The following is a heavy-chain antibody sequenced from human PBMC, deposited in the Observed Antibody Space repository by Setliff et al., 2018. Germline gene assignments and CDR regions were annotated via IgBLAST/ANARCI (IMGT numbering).Heavy chain of an antibody. CDR1: GFNFDDFA. J-gene: IGHJ4*02. V-gene: IGHV3-43D*03. CDR3: ARARAPFNWNSYYFAS. Sequence: GGSLRLSCAASGFNFDDFAMHWVRLPPGQGLQWVSLISRDGVTTYYADSVRGRFTISRDSGTNSLYLQMNRLRAEDTAVYFCARARAPFNWNSYYFASWGPGTLVTVSS. CDR2: ISRDGVTT. D-gene: IGHD1-20*01.